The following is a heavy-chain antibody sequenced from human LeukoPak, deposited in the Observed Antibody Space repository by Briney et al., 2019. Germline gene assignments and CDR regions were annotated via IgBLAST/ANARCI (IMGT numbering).Heavy chain of an antibody. CDR3: ARGGWEPFDFDY. CDR2: VSGYNGHT. V-gene: IGHV1-18*01. J-gene: IGHJ4*02. D-gene: IGHD1-26*01. Sequence: ASVKVSCKASGYTFADYGFSWVRQAPGQGLEWMGWVSGYNGHTNYPQKLQGRVTMTTDTSTSTAYMELRSLRSDDTAVYYCARGGWEPFDFDYWGQGTLVTVSS. CDR1: GYTFADYG.